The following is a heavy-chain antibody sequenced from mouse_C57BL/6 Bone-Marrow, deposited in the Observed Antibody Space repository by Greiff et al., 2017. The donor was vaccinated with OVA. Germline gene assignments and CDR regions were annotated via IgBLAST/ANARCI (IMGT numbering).Heavy chain of an antibody. J-gene: IGHJ3*01. Sequence: VQLQQSGPGLVQPSQSLSITCTVSGFSLTSYGVHWVRQSPGKGLEWLGVIWSGGSTDYNAAFISRLSISKDNSKSQVFIKMNSLQADDTAIYYCASPGYYGSSWFAYWGQGTLVTVSA. CDR2: IWSGGST. CDR3: ASPGYYGSSWFAY. D-gene: IGHD1-1*01. CDR1: GFSLTSYG. V-gene: IGHV2-2*01.